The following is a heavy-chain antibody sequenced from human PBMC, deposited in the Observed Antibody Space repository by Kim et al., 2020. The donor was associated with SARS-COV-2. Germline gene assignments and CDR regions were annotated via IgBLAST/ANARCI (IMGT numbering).Heavy chain of an antibody. V-gene: IGHV3-11*05. J-gene: IGHJ6*02. D-gene: IGHD5-18*01. CDR2: ISSSSSYT. CDR3: ARVGIQLPSVDV. Sequence: GGSLRLSCAASGFTFSDYYMSWIRQAPGKGLQWVSYISSSSSYTNYADSVKGRFTISRDNAKNSLYLQMNSLRAEDTAVYYCARVGIQLPSVDVWGQGTTVTVSS. CDR1: GFTFSDYY.